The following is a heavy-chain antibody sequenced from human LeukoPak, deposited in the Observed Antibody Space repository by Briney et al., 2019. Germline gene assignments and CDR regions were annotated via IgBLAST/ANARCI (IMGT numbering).Heavy chain of an antibody. D-gene: IGHD3-3*01. J-gene: IGHJ5*02. Sequence: GASVKVSCKASGGTFSSYAISWVRQAPGQGLEWMGRIIPILGIANYAQKFQGRVTITADKSTSAAYMELSSLRSEDTAVYYCARDLDALNWFDPWGQGTLVTVSS. V-gene: IGHV1-69*04. CDR3: ARDLDALNWFDP. CDR1: GGTFSSYA. CDR2: IIPILGIA.